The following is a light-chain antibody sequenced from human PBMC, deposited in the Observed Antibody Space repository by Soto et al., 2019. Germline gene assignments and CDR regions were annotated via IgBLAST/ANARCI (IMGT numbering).Light chain of an antibody. CDR2: GAS. J-gene: IGKJ3*01. CDR3: PQYNNWPLT. Sequence: EIVMTQSPATLSVSPGERATLSCRASQSVSSNLAWYQQKPGQAPRLLIYGASTRATGIPARFSGSGSGTEFTHTISSLQSVDFAVSYWPQYNNWPLTVGPGTKVDIK. V-gene: IGKV3-15*01. CDR1: QSVSSN.